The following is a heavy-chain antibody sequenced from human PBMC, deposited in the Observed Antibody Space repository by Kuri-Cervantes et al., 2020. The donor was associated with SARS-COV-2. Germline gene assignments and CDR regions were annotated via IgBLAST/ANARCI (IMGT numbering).Heavy chain of an antibody. CDR3: ARGLPHWNWLYYFDY. J-gene: IGHJ4*02. CDR1: NGSLNWYS. Sequence: SQTLSLTCAVYNGSLNWYSWSWVRQPPGKGLEWIGDMGYSGKTNHNPSLKSRVTISIDTSKNQFSLKLRSVTAADTAVYYCARGLPHWNWLYYFDYWGQGTRVTVSS. V-gene: IGHV4-34*01. D-gene: IGHD1-7*01. CDR2: MGYSGKT.